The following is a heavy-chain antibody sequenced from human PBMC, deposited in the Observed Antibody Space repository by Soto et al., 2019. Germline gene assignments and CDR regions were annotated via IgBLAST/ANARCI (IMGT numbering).Heavy chain of an antibody. D-gene: IGHD4-17*01. CDR2: INPTDSET. V-gene: IGHV5-10-1*01. Sequence: XESLTISFKTSGHRFTTYWISWVRQMPGKGLEYMGKINPTDSETNYSPSFEGHVTFSVDRSTSTAYVRWNSLKASDTAMYYCASPTMTSTSFYYAMDVWGQGTTVTVSS. CDR3: ASPTMTSTSFYYAMDV. J-gene: IGHJ6*02. CDR1: GHRFTTYW.